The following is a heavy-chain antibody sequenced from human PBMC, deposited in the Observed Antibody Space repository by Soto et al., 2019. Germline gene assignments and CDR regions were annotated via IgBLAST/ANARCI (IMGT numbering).Heavy chain of an antibody. CDR3: ARDTGYNYYYYMDV. J-gene: IGHJ6*03. V-gene: IGHV3-66*01. CDR2: IYSGGST. CDR1: GFTVSSNY. Sequence: GGSLRLSCAASGFTVSSNYMSWVRQAPGKGLEWVSVIYSGGSTYYADSVKGRFTISRDNSKNTLYLQMNSLRAEDTAVYYCARDTGYNYYYYMDVWGKGTTVTVSS.